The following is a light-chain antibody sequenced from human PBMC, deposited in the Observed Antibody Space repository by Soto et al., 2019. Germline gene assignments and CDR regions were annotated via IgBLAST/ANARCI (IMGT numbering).Light chain of an antibody. CDR2: ATS. CDR1: ISDVGNYNL. Sequence: QSALTQPASVSGSPGQSITISCTGTISDVGNYNLVSWYQQHPGKAPKLIIYATSKRPSGVSNRYSGSKSGNTASLSISGLQAEDEANYYCCSYAGSKTFTFGGGTKVTVL. V-gene: IGLV2-23*02. CDR3: CSYAGSKTFT. J-gene: IGLJ2*01.